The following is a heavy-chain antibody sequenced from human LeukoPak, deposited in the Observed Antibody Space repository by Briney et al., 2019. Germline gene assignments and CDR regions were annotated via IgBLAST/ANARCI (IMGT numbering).Heavy chain of an antibody. J-gene: IGHJ5*02. Sequence: GGSLRLSCAASGFTFSSYSMNWVRQAPGKGLDWVSSISSSSSYIYYADSVKGRFTISRDNAKNSLYLQMNSLRAEDTAVYYCARRRVGAANWFDPWGQGTLVTVSS. CDR3: ARRRVGAANWFDP. V-gene: IGHV3-21*01. CDR2: ISSSSSYI. D-gene: IGHD1-26*01. CDR1: GFTFSSYS.